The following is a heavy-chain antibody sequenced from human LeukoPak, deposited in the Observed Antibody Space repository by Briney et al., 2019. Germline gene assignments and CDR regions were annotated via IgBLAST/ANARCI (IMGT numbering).Heavy chain of an antibody. D-gene: IGHD3-22*01. CDR2: ISGSGDST. CDR1: GFIFSNFG. J-gene: IGHJ4*02. Sequence: GGSLRLSCAASGFIFSNFGMSWVRQVPGKGLEWVASISGSGDSTYYADSVKGRFTISRDNSKNTLYLQMNRLRAEDTAVYYCAKGPSAYYYLSYDYWGQGILVTVSS. CDR3: AKGPSAYYYLSYDY. V-gene: IGHV3-23*01.